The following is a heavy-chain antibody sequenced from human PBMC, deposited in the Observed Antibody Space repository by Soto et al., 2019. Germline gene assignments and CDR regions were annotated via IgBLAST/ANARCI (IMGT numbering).Heavy chain of an antibody. J-gene: IGHJ4*02. CDR3: ASDYYDSSGYYYGGGY. CDR1: GFTFSSYG. CDR2: ISYDGSNK. Sequence: QVQLVESGGGVVQPGRSLRLSCAASGFTFSSYGMHWVRQAPGKGLEWVAVISYDGSNKYYADSVKGRFTISRDNSKNTLYLQMNSLRAEDTAVYYCASDYYDSSGYYYGGGYWGQGTLVTVSS. D-gene: IGHD3-22*01. V-gene: IGHV3-30*03.